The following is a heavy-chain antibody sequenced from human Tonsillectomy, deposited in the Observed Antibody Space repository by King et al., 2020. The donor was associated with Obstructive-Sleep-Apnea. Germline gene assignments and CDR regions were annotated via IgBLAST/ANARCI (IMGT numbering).Heavy chain of an antibody. J-gene: IGHJ4*02. D-gene: IGHD3-9*01. CDR2: IYYSGST. V-gene: IGHV4-39*07. CDR1: GGSISSSSYY. CDR3: AREEGDYDILTGYYFRASPDY. Sequence: QLQESGPGLVKPSETLSLICTVSGGSISSSSYYWGWIRQPPGKGLEWIGSIYYSGSTYYNPSLKSRVIISVDTSKNQFSLKLSSVTAADTAVYYCAREEGDYDILTGYYFRASPDYWGQGTLVTVSS.